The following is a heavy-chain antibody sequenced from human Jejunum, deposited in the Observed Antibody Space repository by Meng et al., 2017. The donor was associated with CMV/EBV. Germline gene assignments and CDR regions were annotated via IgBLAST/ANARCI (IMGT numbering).Heavy chain of an antibody. J-gene: IGHJ4*02. CDR1: FPFGSNA. V-gene: IGHV3-23*01. D-gene: IGHD3-22*01. Sequence: FPFGSNAISWMRQAPGKGLEWVSGISTSGKTRNYAGSVKGRFTISRDNSKNTLYLQMNDLRVEDTAVYYCAKDLLWTYDSTTLKHYWGQGTLVTVSS. CDR2: ISTSGKTR. CDR3: AKDLLWTYDSTTLKHY.